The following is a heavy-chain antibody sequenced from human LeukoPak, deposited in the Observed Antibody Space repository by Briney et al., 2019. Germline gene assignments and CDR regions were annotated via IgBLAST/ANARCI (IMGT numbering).Heavy chain of an antibody. Sequence: GGSLKLSCAASGFTFSGSAMHWVRQASGKGLEWVGRIRSKANSYATAYAASVKGRFTISRDDSKNTAYLQMNSLKTEDTAVYYCTPGRGVSAGRDYYYGMDVWGQGTTVTVSS. CDR3: TPGRGVSAGRDYYYGMDV. CDR2: IRSKANSYAT. D-gene: IGHD1-26*01. CDR1: GFTFSGSA. V-gene: IGHV3-73*01. J-gene: IGHJ6*02.